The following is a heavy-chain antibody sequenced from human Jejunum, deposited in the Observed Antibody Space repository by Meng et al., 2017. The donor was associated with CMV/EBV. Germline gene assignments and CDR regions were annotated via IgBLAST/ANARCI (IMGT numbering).Heavy chain of an antibody. CDR1: RFTFSGYW. V-gene: IGHV3-74*01. Sequence: RGGSGRCCVEPGGSRRLSCATARFTFSGYWMHWVRQAPGKGLVWVSRINSDGSSTSYADSVKGRFTISRDNAKNTLDLQMNSLRAEDTAVYYCAREVGAQDYWGQGTLVTVSS. J-gene: IGHJ4*02. CDR3: AREVGAQDY. D-gene: IGHD6-6*01. CDR2: INSDGSST.